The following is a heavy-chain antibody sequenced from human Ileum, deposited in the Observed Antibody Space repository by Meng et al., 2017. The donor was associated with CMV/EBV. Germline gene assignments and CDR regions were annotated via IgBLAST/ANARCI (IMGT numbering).Heavy chain of an antibody. D-gene: IGHD3-3*01. J-gene: IGHJ5*02. V-gene: IGHV4-34*01. Sequence: ESLKISCAASGFTFSSYAMHWVRQPPGKGLEWIGEINHSGNTYYNPSLKSRVTMSLDTSKNHFFLNLTSVTAADTAVYYCGRGDNDFPETWGQGTLVTVSS. CDR2: INHSGNT. CDR3: GRGDNDFPET. CDR1: GFTFSSYA.